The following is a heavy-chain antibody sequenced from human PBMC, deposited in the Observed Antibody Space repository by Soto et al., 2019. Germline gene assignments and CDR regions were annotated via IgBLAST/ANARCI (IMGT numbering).Heavy chain of an antibody. D-gene: IGHD3-22*01. J-gene: IGHJ4*02. CDR1: GFIFSTYA. CDR2: ISRSGDET. Sequence: EVQLLESGGGLVQPGGSLRLSCAASGFIFSTYAMSWVRQAPGKGLEWVSAISRSGDETNYADSVKGRFTISRDNSKNTLYLQMNSLRAEDSAVYYCAKDLFYSSQSDRCFDYWGQGTLVTASS. CDR3: AKDLFYSSQSDRCFDY. V-gene: IGHV3-23*01.